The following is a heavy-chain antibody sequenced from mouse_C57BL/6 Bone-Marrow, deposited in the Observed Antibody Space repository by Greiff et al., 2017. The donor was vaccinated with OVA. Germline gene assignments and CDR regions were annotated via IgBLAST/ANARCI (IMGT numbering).Heavy chain of an antibody. CDR1: GYTFTDYE. J-gene: IGHJ4*01. Sequence: VQLQQSGAELVRPGASVTLSCKASGYTFTDYEMNWVKQTPVHGLEWIGAIDPETGGTAYNQKFKGKAILTADKSSSTAYMELRSLTSEDSAVYFCTRGYSNYYAMDYWGQGPSVTVSS. CDR3: TRGYSNYYAMDY. CDR2: IDPETGGT. V-gene: IGHV1-15*01. D-gene: IGHD2-5*01.